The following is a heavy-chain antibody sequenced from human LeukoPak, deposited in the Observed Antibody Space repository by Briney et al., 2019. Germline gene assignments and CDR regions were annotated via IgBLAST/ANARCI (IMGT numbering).Heavy chain of an antibody. V-gene: IGHV4-38-2*02. D-gene: IGHD3-10*01. CDR2: INHSGST. J-gene: IGHJ5*02. Sequence: SETLSLTCTVSGYSISSGYYWSWIRQLPGKGLEWIGEINHSGSTNYNPSLKSRVTISVDTSKNQFSLKLSSVTAADTAVYYCARHYSRSYYYGSGSYYLPSARGWFDPWGQGTLVTVSS. CDR3: ARHYSRSYYYGSGSYYLPSARGWFDP. CDR1: GYSISSGYY.